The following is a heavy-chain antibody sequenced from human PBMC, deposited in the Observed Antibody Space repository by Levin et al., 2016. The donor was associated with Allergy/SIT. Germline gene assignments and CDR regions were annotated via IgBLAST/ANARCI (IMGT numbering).Heavy chain of an antibody. J-gene: IGHJ5*02. CDR3: AKDPSAPYYDFWSGYYKMYNWFDP. Sequence: GESLKISCAASGFTFSSYAMSWVRQAPGKGLEWVSAISGSGGSTYYADSVKGRFTIPRDNSKNTLYLQMNSLRAEDTAVYYCAKDPSAPYYDFWSGYYKMYNWFDPWGQGTLVTVSS. V-gene: IGHV3-23*01. CDR2: ISGSGGST. CDR1: GFTFSSYA. D-gene: IGHD3-3*01.